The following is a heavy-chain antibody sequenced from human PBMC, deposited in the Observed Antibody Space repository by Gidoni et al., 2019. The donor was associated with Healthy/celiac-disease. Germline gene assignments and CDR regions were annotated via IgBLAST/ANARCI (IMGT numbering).Heavy chain of an antibody. J-gene: IGHJ4*02. CDR3: ARRPYSSSNYYFDY. CDR2: IIPIFGTA. CDR1: GGTFSSYA. Sequence: QVQLVQSGAEVQKPGYSVKVSCKASGGTFSSYAISWVRQAPGQGLEWMGGIIPIFGTANYAQKFQGRVTITADESTSTAYMELSSLRSEDTAVYYCARRPYSSSNYYFDYWGQGTLVTVSS. V-gene: IGHV1-69*01. D-gene: IGHD6-6*01.